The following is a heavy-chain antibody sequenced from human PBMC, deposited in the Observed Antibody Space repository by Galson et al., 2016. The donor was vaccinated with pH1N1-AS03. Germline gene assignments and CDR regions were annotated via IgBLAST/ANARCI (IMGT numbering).Heavy chain of an antibody. D-gene: IGHD1-1*01. J-gene: IGHJ6*02. CDR1: GFSLSTGGMR. CDR3: ARTLNCNTGLDV. Sequence: PALVKPTQTLTLTCTVSGFSLSTGGMRVSWIRQPPGKALAWLGRIDWDDGTFYSTSLKTRLTISKDTSKNQVVLTMTNMDPVDTGTYYCARTLNCNTGLDVWGPGATVTVSS. V-gene: IGHV2-70*04. CDR2: IDWDDGT.